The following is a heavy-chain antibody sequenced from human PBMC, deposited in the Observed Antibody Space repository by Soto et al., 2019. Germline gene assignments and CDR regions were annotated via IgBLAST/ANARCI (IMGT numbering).Heavy chain of an antibody. V-gene: IGHV3-15*01. D-gene: IGHD2-15*01. CDR1: GFTFSNAW. CDR2: IKSKTDGGTT. CDR3: TTRGVGYCSGGSCYQAFDI. Sequence: EVQLVESGGGLVKPGGSLRLSCAASGFTFSNAWMSWVRQAPGKGLEWVGRIKSKTDGGTTDYAAPVKGRFTISRDDSKNTLYLQMNSLKTEDTAVYYCTTRGVGYCSGGSCYQAFDIWGQGTMVTVSS. J-gene: IGHJ3*02.